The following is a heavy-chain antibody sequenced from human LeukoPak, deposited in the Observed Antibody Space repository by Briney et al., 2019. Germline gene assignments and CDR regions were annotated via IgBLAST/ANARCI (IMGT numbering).Heavy chain of an antibody. V-gene: IGHV2-5*01. D-gene: IGHD1-7*01. Sequence: SGPTVVKLTQTLTLSCTLSGLSLSNSRVGVGWIRQPPGKALEWVALIYWNHDKRYSPSLNNRPTITKDTSRSQVALTMTNMDPVDTATYYCARIEREGVEWNSPYYFDYWGQGTLVTVSS. CDR1: GLSLSNSRVG. J-gene: IGHJ4*02. CDR3: ARIEREGVEWNSPYYFDY. CDR2: IYWNHDK.